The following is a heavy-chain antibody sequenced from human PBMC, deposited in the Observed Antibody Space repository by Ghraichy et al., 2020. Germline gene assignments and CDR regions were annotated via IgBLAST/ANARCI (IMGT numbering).Heavy chain of an antibody. CDR2: TYYRSKWYN. D-gene: IGHD3-3*01. J-gene: IGHJ6*02. V-gene: IGHV6-1*01. CDR3: GRDFWRSPSAYYGMDV. Sequence: SQTLSLTCAISGDTVSSNSATWNWLRQSPSRGLEWLGRTYYRSKWYNDYAVSVKSRITINPDTSKNQFSLQLNSVTPDDTAVYYCGRDFWRSPSAYYGMDVWGQGTTVTVSS. CDR1: GDTVSSNSAT.